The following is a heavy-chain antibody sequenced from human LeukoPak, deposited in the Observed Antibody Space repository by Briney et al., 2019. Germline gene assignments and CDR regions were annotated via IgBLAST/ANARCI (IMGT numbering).Heavy chain of an antibody. Sequence: PSETLSLTCTVSGGSINSHYCNWIRQSPGKGLEWIGYIYNSGSINYNPSLKSRVTISVDTSKNQFSLKLSSVTAADTAIYYCATKVWGGFDIWGQGTMVTVSS. CDR2: IYNSGSI. CDR3: ATKVWGGFDI. J-gene: IGHJ3*02. V-gene: IGHV4-59*11. CDR1: GGSINSHY. D-gene: IGHD7-27*01.